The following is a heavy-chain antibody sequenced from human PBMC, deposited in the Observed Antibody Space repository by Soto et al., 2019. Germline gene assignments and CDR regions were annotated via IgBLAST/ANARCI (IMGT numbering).Heavy chain of an antibody. J-gene: IGHJ4*02. D-gene: IGHD2-15*01. CDR3: ARARGARYFDY. CDR1: GGSISSGDYY. Sequence: QVQLQESGPGLVKPSQTLSLTCTVSGGSISSGDYYWSWIRQPPGKGLEGIGYIYHSGSTYYNPSLKIRVTISVDTSKNQFSLKLSSVTAADRAVYYCARARGARYFDYWGQGTLVTVSS. V-gene: IGHV4-30-4*01. CDR2: IYHSGST.